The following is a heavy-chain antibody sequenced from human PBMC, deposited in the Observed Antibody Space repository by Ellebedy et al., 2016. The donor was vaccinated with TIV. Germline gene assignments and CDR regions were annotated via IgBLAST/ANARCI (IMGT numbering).Heavy chain of an antibody. CDR2: ILSDTSDK. CDR3: AKDGATESHWYFDL. Sequence: PGGSLRLSCAASGFTFSNYGMHWVRQAPGKGLEWVAVILSDTSDKYYADSVKGRFAISRDNSKNTLYLQMKSLRAEDTAVYYCAKDGATESHWYFDLWGPGTLVTVSS. V-gene: IGHV3-30*18. D-gene: IGHD5-24*01. CDR1: GFTFSNYG. J-gene: IGHJ2*01.